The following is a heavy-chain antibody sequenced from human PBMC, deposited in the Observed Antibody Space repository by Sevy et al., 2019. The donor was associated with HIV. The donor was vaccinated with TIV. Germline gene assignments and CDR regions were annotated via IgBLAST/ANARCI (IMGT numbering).Heavy chain of an antibody. D-gene: IGHD4-17*01. CDR2: IIGSGGRT. CDR1: GFXFSSYA. CDR3: AKDGHDXGDFXFNX. J-gene: IGHJ4*02. Sequence: GGSLRLSCAASGFXFSSYAMSWVRQSPGKGLEWVSCIIGSGGRTYYAESVKGRFTISRDNAKNTLYLQMNNLRAEDTAVYYCAKDGHDXGDFXFNXWGQGTLVTVSS. V-gene: IGHV3-23*01.